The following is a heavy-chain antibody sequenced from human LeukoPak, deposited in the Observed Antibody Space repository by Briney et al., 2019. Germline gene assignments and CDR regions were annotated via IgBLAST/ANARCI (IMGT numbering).Heavy chain of an antibody. J-gene: IGHJ6*03. V-gene: IGHV1-2*02. CDR1: GYTFTGYY. D-gene: IGHD5-12*01. Sequence: ASVKVSCTASGYTFTGYYMHWVRQAPGQGLEWMGCINPYSGGTNYAQKFQGRVTMTRDTSISTAYMELSRLRSDDRAVYYCARVASGYSGYDYYYNMDVWGKETTVTISS. CDR3: ARVASGYSGYDYYYNMDV. CDR2: INPYSGGT.